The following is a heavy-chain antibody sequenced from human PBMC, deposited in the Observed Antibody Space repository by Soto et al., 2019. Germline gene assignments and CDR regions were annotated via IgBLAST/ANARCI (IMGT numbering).Heavy chain of an antibody. CDR3: ARDDYYGTV. J-gene: IGHJ4*02. CDR1: CGSLISYY. D-gene: IGHD3-10*01. V-gene: IGHV4-59*01. CDR2: IYYSGST. Sequence: PSETLSLSCTVSCGSLISYYWRWIRQPPGKGLEWIGYIYYSGSTNYNPSLKSRVTISVDTSKNQFSLKLSSVTAADTAVYYCARDDYYGTVWGQGTLVTVS.